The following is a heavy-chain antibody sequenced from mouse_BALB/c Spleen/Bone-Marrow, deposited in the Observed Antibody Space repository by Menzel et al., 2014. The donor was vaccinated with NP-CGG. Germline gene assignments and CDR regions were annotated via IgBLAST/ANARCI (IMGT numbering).Heavy chain of an antibody. V-gene: IGHV1-54*01. CDR1: GYAFTNYW. CDR2: INPGSGGS. Sequence: VKLQESGAELVRPGTSVKVSCKASGYAFTNYWIEWVKQRPGQGLEWIGVINPGSGGSNYNEKFKGKATLTAGKSSSTAYMQLSSLTSDVSAVYFCVREMTRYAMDYWGQGTSVTVSS. J-gene: IGHJ4*01. CDR3: VREMTRYAMDY.